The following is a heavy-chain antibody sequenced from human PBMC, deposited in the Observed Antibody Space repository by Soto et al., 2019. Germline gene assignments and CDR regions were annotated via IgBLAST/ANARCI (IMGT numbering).Heavy chain of an antibody. V-gene: IGHV4-30-4*01. D-gene: IGHD3-10*01. CDR1: GVSISIGDYY. Sequence: SETLSLTCPVSGVSISIGDYYLLWIRPPPGKGLEWIGYIYYSGSTYYNPSLKSRVTISVDTSKNQFSLKLSSVTAADTAVYYCARDLYGSGKNRGGDAFDIWGQGTMVTVSS. J-gene: IGHJ3*02. CDR2: IYYSGST. CDR3: ARDLYGSGKNRGGDAFDI.